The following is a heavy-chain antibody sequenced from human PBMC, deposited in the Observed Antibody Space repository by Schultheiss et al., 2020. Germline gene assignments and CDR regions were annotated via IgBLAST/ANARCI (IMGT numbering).Heavy chain of an antibody. D-gene: IGHD2-2*01. J-gene: IGHJ6*02. V-gene: IGHV3-30*18. CDR1: GLKFDDYA. CDR2: ISYDGSDK. CDR3: AKDQAGWCSGTSCNGMDV. Sequence: GGSLRLSCLVSGLKFDDYAMHWVRQAPGKGLEWVAFISYDGSDKYHADSVKGRFTISRDNFQNTLDLQMNSLRPEDTALYYCAKDQAGWCSGTSCNGMDVWGQGTTVTVSS.